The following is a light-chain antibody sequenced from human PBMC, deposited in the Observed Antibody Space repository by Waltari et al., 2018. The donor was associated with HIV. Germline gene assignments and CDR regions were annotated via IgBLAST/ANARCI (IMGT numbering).Light chain of an antibody. J-gene: IGKJ2*01. Sequence: DTQMTQSPSSLSASVGDRITITCQASQDIGNYLNWYQHKPGKAPKLLIYDAVNLEVGVPSRFRGSGSGTHFTFTISSLQPEDIATYYCQQCYDVVYTFAQGTKLDIK. CDR2: DAV. CDR3: QQCYDVVYT. V-gene: IGKV1-33*01. CDR1: QDIGNY.